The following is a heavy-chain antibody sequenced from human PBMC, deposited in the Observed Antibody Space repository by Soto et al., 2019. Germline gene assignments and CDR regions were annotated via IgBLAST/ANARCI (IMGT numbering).Heavy chain of an antibody. D-gene: IGHD3-22*01. Sequence: PGGSLRLSCAASGFTFSSYWMHWVRQAPGKGLVWVSRINSDGSSISYADSVKGRFTISRDNAKNTLYLQMNSLRVEDTAVYYCARVGALLRIDYWGQGTLVTVSS. CDR3: ARVGALLRIDY. CDR2: INSDGSSI. J-gene: IGHJ4*02. CDR1: GFTFSSYW. V-gene: IGHV3-74*01.